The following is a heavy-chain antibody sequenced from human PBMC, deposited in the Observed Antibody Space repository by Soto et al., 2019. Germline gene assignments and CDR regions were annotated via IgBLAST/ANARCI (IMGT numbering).Heavy chain of an antibody. V-gene: IGHV1-2*04. D-gene: IGHD6-6*01. CDR3: ARVREYSSSSGPNWFDP. CDR2: INPNSGGT. CDR1: GYTFTGYY. J-gene: IGHJ5*02. Sequence: ASVKVSCKASGYTFTGYYMHWVRQAPGQGLEWMGWINPNSGGTNYAQKFQGWVTMTRDTSISTAYMELSRLRSDDTAVYYCARVREYSSSSGPNWFDPWGQGTLVTVSS.